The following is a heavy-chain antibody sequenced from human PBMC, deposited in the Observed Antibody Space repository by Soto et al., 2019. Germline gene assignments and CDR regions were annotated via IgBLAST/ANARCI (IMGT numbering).Heavy chain of an antibody. CDR2: IIPIFGTA. CDR1: GGTFSSYA. D-gene: IGHD1-1*01. V-gene: IGHV1-69*12. Sequence: QVQLVQSGAEVKKPGSSVKVSCKASGGTFSSYAISWVRQAPGQGLEWMGGIIPIFGTANYAQKFQGRVTITADESPSTAYMELSSLRSEDTAVYYCARDRDNWTDVIDYGMDVWGQGTTVTVSS. CDR3: ARDRDNWTDVIDYGMDV. J-gene: IGHJ6*02.